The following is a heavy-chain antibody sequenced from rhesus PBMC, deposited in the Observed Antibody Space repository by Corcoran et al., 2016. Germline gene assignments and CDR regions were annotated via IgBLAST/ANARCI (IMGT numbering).Heavy chain of an antibody. CDR3: TTDSYFDY. Sequence: EVQLVESGGGLFQPGGSLRLSCAASGFTFSNFVMNWARQAPGKGLEWVARIKSKADGGTADYAASVKGRFTISRDDSKNTLYLQMNSLKTEDTAVYYCTTDSYFDYWGQGVLVTISS. V-gene: IGHV3-30*01. CDR2: IKSKADGGTA. J-gene: IGHJ4*01. CDR1: GFTFSNFV.